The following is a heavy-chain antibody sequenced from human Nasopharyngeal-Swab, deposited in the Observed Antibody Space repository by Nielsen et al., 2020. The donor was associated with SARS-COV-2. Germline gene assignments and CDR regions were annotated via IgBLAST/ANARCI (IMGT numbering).Heavy chain of an antibody. CDR2: IIPIFGTA. D-gene: IGHD2-2*01. CDR1: GGTFSSYA. Sequence: SVKVSCKASGGTFSSYAISWVRQAPGQGLEWMGGIIPIFGTANYAQKFQGRVTITADESTSTAYMELSSLRPEDTAVYYCASANPTSDIVVVPAAKYYYYYYMDVWGKGTTVIVSS. V-gene: IGHV1-69*13. CDR3: ASANPTSDIVVVPAAKYYYYYYMDV. J-gene: IGHJ6*03.